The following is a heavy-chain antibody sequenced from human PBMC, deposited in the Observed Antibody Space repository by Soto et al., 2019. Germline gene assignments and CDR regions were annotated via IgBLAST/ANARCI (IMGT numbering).Heavy chain of an antibody. Sequence: EEQLVESGGGLVEPGGSLRLSCAASGFIFSNTWINWVRQAPGKGLEWVGRIKTKIEGGTTNYAAPVKGRFTVSGDDSKNTVYLQMNSMRTEDTAVYYCTAYIPNISANYGMDVWGQGTTVTVS. D-gene: IGHD6-25*01. CDR2: IKTKIEGGTT. J-gene: IGHJ6*02. V-gene: IGHV3-15*07. CDR3: TAYIPNISANYGMDV. CDR1: GFIFSNTW.